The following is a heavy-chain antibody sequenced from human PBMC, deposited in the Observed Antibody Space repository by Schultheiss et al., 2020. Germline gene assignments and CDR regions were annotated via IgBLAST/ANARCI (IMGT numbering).Heavy chain of an antibody. V-gene: IGHV3-23*01. CDR1: GFTFSSYA. D-gene: IGHD3-22*01. CDR2: ISGSGGST. J-gene: IGHJ3*02. Sequence: GGSLRLSCAASGFTFSSYAMSWVRQAPGKGLEWVSAISGSGGSTYYADSVKGRFTISRDNSKNTLYLQMNSLRAEDTAVYYCAKNGPVEYYDSSRRRLEAFDIWGQGTMVTVSS. CDR3: AKNGPVEYYDSSRRRLEAFDI.